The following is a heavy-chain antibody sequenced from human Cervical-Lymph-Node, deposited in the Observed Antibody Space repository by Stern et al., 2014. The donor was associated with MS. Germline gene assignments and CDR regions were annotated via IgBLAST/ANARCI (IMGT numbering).Heavy chain of an antibody. CDR3: ARSGTRVPRGY. J-gene: IGHJ4*02. D-gene: IGHD6-25*01. Sequence: QMQLVKSGPEVKKPGASVKVSCKASGYTFTSYGIAWVRQAPGQGLEWMGWISAYNGNTNDERKLQGRVTLTTNTTTSTAYMELRSLRSDDTAIYFCARSGTRVPRGYWGQGTLITVSS. CDR1: GYTFTSYG. V-gene: IGHV1-18*04. CDR2: ISAYNGNT.